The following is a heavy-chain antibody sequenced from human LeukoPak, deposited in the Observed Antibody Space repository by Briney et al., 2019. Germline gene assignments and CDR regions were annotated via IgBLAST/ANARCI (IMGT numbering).Heavy chain of an antibody. D-gene: IGHD3-3*01. CDR3: AKDWDFWSALDY. CDR2: IQHDGSSE. CDR1: GFLFSSYG. Sequence: GRSLRLSCAASGFLFSSYGMHWVRQAPGKGLEWVAFIQHDGSSENYADSVKGRFTISRDDSKNTVYLQMNSLRVEDTAVYYCAKDWDFWSALDYWGQGNLVTVSS. J-gene: IGHJ4*02. V-gene: IGHV3-30*02.